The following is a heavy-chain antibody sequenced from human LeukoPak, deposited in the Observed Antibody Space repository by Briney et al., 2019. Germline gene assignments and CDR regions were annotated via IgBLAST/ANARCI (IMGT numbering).Heavy chain of an antibody. CDR1: GASIRSGDYY. CDR3: ARDCSGGSCYGAFDI. D-gene: IGHD2-15*01. CDR2: IYDSGST. V-gene: IGHV4-30-4*01. J-gene: IGHJ3*02. Sequence: SQTLSLTCTVSGASIRSGDYYWRWIRQPPGKGLEWIGYIYDSGSTYYNPSLKSRITISVDTSENRFSLKLSSVTATDTAVYYCARDCSGGSCYGAFDIWGQGTMVTVSS.